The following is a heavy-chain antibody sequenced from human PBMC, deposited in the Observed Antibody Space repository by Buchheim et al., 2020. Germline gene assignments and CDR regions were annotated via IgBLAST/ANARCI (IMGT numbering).Heavy chain of an antibody. Sequence: QVQLVQSGAEVKKPGASVKVSCKASGYTFTSYYMHWVRQAPGQGLEWMGIINPSGGSTSYAQKFQGRVIMTRDTSTSTVYMELSSLRSEDTAVYYCARDFRRGYSYGHYYYGMDVWGQGTT. CDR2: INPSGGST. CDR1: GYTFTSYY. J-gene: IGHJ6*02. CDR3: ARDFRRGYSYGHYYYGMDV. D-gene: IGHD5-18*01. V-gene: IGHV1-46*01.